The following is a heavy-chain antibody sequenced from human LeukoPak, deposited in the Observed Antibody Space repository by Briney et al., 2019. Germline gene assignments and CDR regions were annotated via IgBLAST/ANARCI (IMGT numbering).Heavy chain of an antibody. CDR1: GGSISSYY. Sequence: SETLSLTCTVSGGSISSYYWSWIRQPPGKGLEWIGYIYYSGSTNYNPSLKSRVTISVDTSKNQFSLKLSSVTAADTAVYYCAARTGDGTAMVYFDYWGQGTLVTVSS. CDR3: AARTGDGTAMVYFDY. J-gene: IGHJ4*02. D-gene: IGHD5-18*01. V-gene: IGHV4-59*01. CDR2: IYYSGST.